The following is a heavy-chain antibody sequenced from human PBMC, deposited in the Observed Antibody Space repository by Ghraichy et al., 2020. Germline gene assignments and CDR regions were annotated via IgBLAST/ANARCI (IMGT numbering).Heavy chain of an antibody. J-gene: IGHJ6*03. D-gene: IGHD3-10*01. CDR2: ISSNGGST. CDR1: GFTFSSYA. CDR3: VGESYYYYMDV. V-gene: IGHV3-64D*06. Sequence: GGSLRLSCSASGFTFSSYAMHWVRQAPGKGLEYVSAISSNGGSTYYADSVKGRFTISRDNSKNTLYLQMSSLRAEDTAVYYCVGESYYYYMDVWGKGTTVTVSS.